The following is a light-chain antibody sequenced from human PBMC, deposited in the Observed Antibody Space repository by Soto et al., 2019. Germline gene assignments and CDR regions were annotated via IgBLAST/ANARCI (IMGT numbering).Light chain of an antibody. CDR1: ESLVHSDGNTY. CDR3: MQATPTRFPPYT. V-gene: IGKV2-24*01. J-gene: IGKJ2*01. Sequence: DIVMTQTPLSSTVTLGQPASIPCTSSESLVHSDGNTYLSWLHQRPGQPPRLLIYKISNRFSGVPDRFSGSGAGTDFTLKISRVEAEDVGVYYCMQATPTRFPPYTFGQGTKLEIE. CDR2: KIS.